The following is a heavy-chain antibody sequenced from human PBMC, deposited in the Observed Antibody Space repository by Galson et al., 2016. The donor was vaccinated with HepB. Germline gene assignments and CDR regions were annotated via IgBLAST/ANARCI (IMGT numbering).Heavy chain of an antibody. Sequence: SETLSLTCTVSGVSVTSKSYYWAWIRQPPGKGLEWIGYIYYSGKTNYNPSLKSRVTISLDTSKSKFSLRLTSVTAADTAIYYCATLGWLGGGLDYWSQGTLVTVSS. CDR3: ATLGWLGGGLDY. CDR1: GVSVTSKSYY. CDR2: IYYSGKT. V-gene: IGHV4-61*01. D-gene: IGHD3-16*01. J-gene: IGHJ4*02.